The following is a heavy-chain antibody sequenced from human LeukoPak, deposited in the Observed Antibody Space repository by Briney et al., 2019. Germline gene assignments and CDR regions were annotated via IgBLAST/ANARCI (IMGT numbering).Heavy chain of an antibody. V-gene: IGHV1-18*01. CDR3: ASGDEAGYSSGWYAY. CDR1: DYTFTSYG. CDR2: ISAYNGNT. Sequence: ASVKVSCKASDYTFTSYGISWVRQAPGQGLEWMGWISAYNGNTNYAQKLQGRVTMTTDTSTRTAYMELRSLRSDDTAVYYCASGDEAGYSSGWYAYWGQGTLVTVSS. D-gene: IGHD6-19*01. J-gene: IGHJ4*02.